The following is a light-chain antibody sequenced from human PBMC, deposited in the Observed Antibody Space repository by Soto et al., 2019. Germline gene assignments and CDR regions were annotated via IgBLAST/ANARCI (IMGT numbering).Light chain of an antibody. CDR1: QSISRY. J-gene: IGKJ1*01. V-gene: IGKV1-39*01. Sequence: IQMTQFPSSRSTSVGYRITITVXTSQSISRYLNWYQHKPGKAPKLLINAASSLERGVPSRFSGGGSGTDFTLNISSLQPDDFATYYCQQNYRATPWTFGQATKVDI. CDR2: AAS. CDR3: QQNYRATPWT.